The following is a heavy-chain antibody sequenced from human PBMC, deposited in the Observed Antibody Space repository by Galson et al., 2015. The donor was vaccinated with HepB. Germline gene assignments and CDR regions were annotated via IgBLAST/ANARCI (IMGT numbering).Heavy chain of an antibody. CDR3: ARFSGQQLVKGGPDDY. V-gene: IGHV3-30-3*01. CDR2: ISYDGSNK. D-gene: IGHD6-13*01. Sequence: SLRLSCAASGFTFSSYAMHWVRQAPGKGLEWVAVISYDGSNKYYADSVKGRFTISRDNSKNTLYLQMNSLRAEDTAVYYCARFSGQQLVKGGPDDYWGQGTLSPSPQ. J-gene: IGHJ4*02. CDR1: GFTFSSYA.